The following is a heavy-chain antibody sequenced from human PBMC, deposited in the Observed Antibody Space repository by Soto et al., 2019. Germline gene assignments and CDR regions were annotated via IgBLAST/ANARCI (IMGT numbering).Heavy chain of an antibody. J-gene: IGHJ6*02. D-gene: IGHD2-2*01. CDR2: IIPIFGTA. V-gene: IGHV1-69*13. CDR3: ARGDGCSSTSCKTLNYYYYGMDV. CDR1: GGTFSSYA. Sequence: GASVKVSCKASGGTFSSYAISWVRQAPGQGLEWMGGIIPIFGTANYAQKFQGRVTITADESTSTAYMELSSLRSEDTAVYYCARGDGCSSTSCKTLNYYYYGMDVWGQGTTVTVSS.